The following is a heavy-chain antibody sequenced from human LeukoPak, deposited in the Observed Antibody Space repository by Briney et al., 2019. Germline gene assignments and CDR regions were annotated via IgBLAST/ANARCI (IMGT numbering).Heavy chain of an antibody. J-gene: IGHJ4*02. CDR2: IKQDGSEK. D-gene: IGHD5-18*01. V-gene: IGHV3-7*01. CDR3: ARDLDSYGWFDY. Sequence: QPGGSLRLSCAASGFTFSTYWMNWVRQAPGKGLEWVANIKQDGSEKNYVDSVKGRFTISRDNAKNSLYLQMNSLRGEDTAVYYCARDLDSYGWFDYWGQGTLVTVSS. CDR1: GFTFSTYW.